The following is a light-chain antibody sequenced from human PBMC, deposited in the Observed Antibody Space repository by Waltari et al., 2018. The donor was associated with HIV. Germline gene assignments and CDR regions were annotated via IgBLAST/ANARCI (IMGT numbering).Light chain of an antibody. Sequence: EIVITQSQATLSLSPGERATIPCKASQSISTSLAWFQRKPGQAPRPLIYGASTRATGIPARFSGSGSVTEFTHNISSLQSDDCAIDYCQQYNIWPPFTFGGGTRVEIK. V-gene: IGKV3-15*01. CDR1: QSISTS. CDR2: GAS. J-gene: IGKJ4*02. CDR3: QQYNIWPPFT.